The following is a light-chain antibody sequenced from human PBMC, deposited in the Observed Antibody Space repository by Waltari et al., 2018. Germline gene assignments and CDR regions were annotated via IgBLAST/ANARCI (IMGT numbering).Light chain of an antibody. CDR2: ENT. CDR3: QTYDSSDWV. Sequence: NFLLTQPHSISESPGRTVAISCTGNGGSIASNFVQWYQQRPGAAPTTVIYENTRRPSGVPGRFSGSIDTSSNSASLTISGLETEDEADYFCQTYDSSDWVFGGGTTLTVL. J-gene: IGLJ3*02. V-gene: IGLV6-57*02. CDR1: GGSIASNF.